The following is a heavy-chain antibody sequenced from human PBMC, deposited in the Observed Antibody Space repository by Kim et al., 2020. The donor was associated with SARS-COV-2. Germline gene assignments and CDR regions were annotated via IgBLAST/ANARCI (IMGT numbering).Heavy chain of an antibody. CDR2: ISSDENDK. J-gene: IGHJ4*02. Sequence: GGSLRLSCAASGFTFVRHTMHWVRQAPGKGLEWVAVISSDENDKYYADSVKGRVTISRDISKNTLFLQMNSLRPEDTAVYYCVRQGRDDSGGLDYWGQGTLVTVSS. D-gene: IGHD6-19*01. V-gene: IGHV3-30-3*01. CDR1: GFTFVRHT. CDR3: VRQGRDDSGGLDY.